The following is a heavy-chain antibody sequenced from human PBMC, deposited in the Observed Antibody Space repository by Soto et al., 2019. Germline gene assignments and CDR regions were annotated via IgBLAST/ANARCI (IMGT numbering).Heavy chain of an antibody. CDR1: GGSISSSSYY. CDR3: AISRPNLGGKYYSDY. Sequence: QLQLQESGPGLVKPSETLSLTCTVSGGSISSSSYYWGWIRQPPGKGLEWIGSIYYSGSTYYNPSLKSRVTISVDTTNNQSFLKPRSITAAVTAVDYCAISRPNLGGKYYSDYWGQGTLVTVAS. V-gene: IGHV4-39*01. J-gene: IGHJ4*02. CDR2: IYYSGST. D-gene: IGHD3-10*01.